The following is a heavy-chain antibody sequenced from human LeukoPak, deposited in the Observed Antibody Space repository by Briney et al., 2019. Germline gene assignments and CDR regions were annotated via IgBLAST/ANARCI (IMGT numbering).Heavy chain of an antibody. Sequence: PGGSLRLSCAASGFTFSNNWMSWLRQPPGKGLEWVANIKYDGSERFYLDPVKGRFTISRDNAKNSVYLQMNSLRAEDTAVYYCARVISAAAGYWGQGTLVTVSS. CDR2: IKYDGSER. CDR3: ARVISAAAGY. J-gene: IGHJ4*02. V-gene: IGHV3-7*01. D-gene: IGHD3/OR15-3a*01. CDR1: GFTFSNNW.